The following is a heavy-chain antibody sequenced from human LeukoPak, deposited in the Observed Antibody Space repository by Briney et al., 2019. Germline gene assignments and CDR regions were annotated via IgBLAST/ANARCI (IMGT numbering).Heavy chain of an antibody. CDR2: ISYDGSNK. D-gene: IGHD3-10*01. V-gene: IGHV3-30*04. CDR3: AREWFDAFDI. Sequence: GGSLRLSCAASGFTFSSYAIHWVRQAPGKGLEWVAVISYDGSNKYYADSVKGRFTISRDNSKNTLYLQMNSLRAEDTAVYYCAREWFDAFDIWGQGTMVTVSS. CDR1: GFTFSSYA. J-gene: IGHJ3*02.